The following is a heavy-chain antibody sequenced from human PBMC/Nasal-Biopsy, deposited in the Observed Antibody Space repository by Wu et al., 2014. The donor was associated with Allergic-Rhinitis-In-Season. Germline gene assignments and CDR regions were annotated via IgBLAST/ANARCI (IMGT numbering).Heavy chain of an antibody. J-gene: IGHJ5*02. CDR3: ARDFTGSVGLFDP. CDR2: IRASGDT. D-gene: IGHD1-1*01. Sequence: TLSLTCTVSHFSMNNFFWSWIRQTAGKGLEWIGRIRASGDTTYNRSLMGRATLSLDTSTNQFSLKLTSVTAADTAVYYCARDFTGSVGLFDPWGQGTLVIVSS. CDR1: HFSMNNFF. V-gene: IGHV4-4*07.